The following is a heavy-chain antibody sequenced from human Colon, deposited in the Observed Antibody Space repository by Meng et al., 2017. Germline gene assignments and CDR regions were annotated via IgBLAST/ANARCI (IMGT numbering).Heavy chain of an antibody. CDR2: ISAHNGNT. CDR3: MTTALTGDYYYYGKDV. D-gene: IGHD3-16*01. Sequence: ASVKVSCKASVYSFTRYAISWIRQAPGQGLEWMGWISAHNGNTHYAQSLQGRVTLTTDTSKGTAYMEVRSLRSDDTAVYYCMTTALTGDYYYYGKDVWGQGTTVTVSS. J-gene: IGHJ6*02. CDR1: VYSFTRYA. V-gene: IGHV1-18*01.